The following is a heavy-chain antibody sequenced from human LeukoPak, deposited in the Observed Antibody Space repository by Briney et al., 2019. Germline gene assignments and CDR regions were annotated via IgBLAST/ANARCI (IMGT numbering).Heavy chain of an antibody. D-gene: IGHD2-2*01. CDR1: GGSISSYY. V-gene: IGHV4-59*12. CDR2: IYYSGST. Sequence: PSETLSLTCTVSGGSISSYYWSWIRQPPGKGLEWIGYIYYSGSTYYNPSLKSRVTISVDTSKNQFSLKLSSVTAADTAVYYCARALGVVVPAHWFDPWGQGTLVTVSS. CDR3: ARALGVVVPAHWFDP. J-gene: IGHJ5*02.